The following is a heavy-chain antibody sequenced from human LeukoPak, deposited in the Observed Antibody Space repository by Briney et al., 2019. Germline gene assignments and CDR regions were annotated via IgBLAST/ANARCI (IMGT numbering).Heavy chain of an antibody. D-gene: IGHD3-22*01. CDR1: GLSRSTRGVG. Sequence: SGPTLVNPTQTLTLTCTFSGLSRSTRGVGVGWMRQPPGKPVERHALNYCNEDKRYSPSMKSRLTITKDTSKNQVVLTMTNIDPVDTATYYCAHSPYYYDRSGYPSAGAFDIWGQGTMVTVSS. CDR2: NYCNEDK. J-gene: IGHJ3*02. V-gene: IGHV2-5*01. CDR3: AHSPYYYDRSGYPSAGAFDI.